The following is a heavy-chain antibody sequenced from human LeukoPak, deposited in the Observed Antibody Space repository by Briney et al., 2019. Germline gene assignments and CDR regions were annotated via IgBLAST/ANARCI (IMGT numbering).Heavy chain of an antibody. V-gene: IGHV3-23*01. CDR1: GFTFSSYA. Sequence: GGSLRLSCAASGFTFSSYAMSWVRQAPGKGLEWVSAISGSGGSTYYADSVKGRFTISRDNSKNTLYLRMNSLRAEDTAVYYCAKKGGSLRFLEWSSAHFDYWGQGTLVTVSS. D-gene: IGHD3-3*01. J-gene: IGHJ4*02. CDR2: ISGSGGST. CDR3: AKKGGSLRFLEWSSAHFDY.